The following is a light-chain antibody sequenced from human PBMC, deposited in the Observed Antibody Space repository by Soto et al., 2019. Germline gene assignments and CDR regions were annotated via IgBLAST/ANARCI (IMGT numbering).Light chain of an antibody. Sequence: DIQMTQSPSSLSASVGDRVTITCQASQDISNYLNWYQQKPGKAPKLLNYDASILETGVPSRFSGSGSGTEFTFTITSLQPEDIEPYYCQQYDNLPQTFCHGTKVDSK. CDR1: QDISNY. CDR2: DAS. J-gene: IGKJ3*01. CDR3: QQYDNLPQT. V-gene: IGKV1-33*01.